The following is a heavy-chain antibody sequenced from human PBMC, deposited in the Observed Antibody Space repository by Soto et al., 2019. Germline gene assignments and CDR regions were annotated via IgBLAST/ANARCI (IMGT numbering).Heavy chain of an antibody. D-gene: IGHD1-1*01. CDR2: IYYSGST. J-gene: IGHJ4*02. Sequence: NPSETLSLTCTVSGGSISSYYWSWIRQPPGKGLEWIGYIYYSGSTNYNPSLKSRVTISVDTSKNQFSLKLSSVTAADTAVYYCAREGSGLETGYDYWGQGTLVTVSS. V-gene: IGHV4-59*01. CDR3: AREGSGLETGYDY. CDR1: GGSISSYY.